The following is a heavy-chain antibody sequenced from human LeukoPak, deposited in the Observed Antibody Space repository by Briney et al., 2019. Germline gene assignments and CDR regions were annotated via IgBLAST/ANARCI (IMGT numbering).Heavy chain of an antibody. CDR2: ISSSGSNI. Sequence: PGGSLRLSCAASGFTFSTYEMNWVRQAPGKGLEWVSYISSSGSNIDYADSVKGRFTISRDNAKNSLYLQMNSLRAEDTAVYYCARGGGLAYLFNAFDIWGQGTMVTVSS. CDR1: GFTFSTYE. J-gene: IGHJ3*02. D-gene: IGHD2/OR15-2a*01. CDR3: ARGGGLAYLFNAFDI. V-gene: IGHV3-48*03.